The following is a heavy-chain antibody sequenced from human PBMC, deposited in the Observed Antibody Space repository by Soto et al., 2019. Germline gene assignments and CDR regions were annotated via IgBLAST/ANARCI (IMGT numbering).Heavy chain of an antibody. CDR3: ARAGPYSGYDSDGGDY. CDR1: GYTFTSYG. Sequence: ASVKVSCKASGYTFTSYGISWVRQAPGQGREWMGWISAYNGNTNYAQKLQGRVTMTTDTSTSTAYMELRSLRSDDTAVYYCARAGPYSGYDSDGGDYWGQGTLVTVSS. J-gene: IGHJ4*02. V-gene: IGHV1-18*04. D-gene: IGHD5-12*01. CDR2: ISAYNGNT.